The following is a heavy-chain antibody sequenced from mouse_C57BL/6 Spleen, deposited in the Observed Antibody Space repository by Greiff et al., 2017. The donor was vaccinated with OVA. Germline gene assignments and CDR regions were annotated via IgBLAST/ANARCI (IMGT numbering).Heavy chain of an antibody. CDR1: GFTFSDYY. J-gene: IGHJ4*01. Sequence: EVQLVESGGGLVQPGGSLKLSCAASGFTFSDYYMYWVRQTPEKRLEWVAYISNGGGSTYYPDTVKGRFTISRDNAKNTLYLQMSRLKSEDTAMYYCARRNYGSSYGAMDYWGQGTSVTVSS. CDR2: ISNGGGST. D-gene: IGHD1-1*01. V-gene: IGHV5-12*01. CDR3: ARRNYGSSYGAMDY.